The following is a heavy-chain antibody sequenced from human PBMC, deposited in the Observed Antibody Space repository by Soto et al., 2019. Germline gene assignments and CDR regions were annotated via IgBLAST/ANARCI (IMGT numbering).Heavy chain of an antibody. CDR3: ARAAAGYYYYYGMDV. CDR2: IYYSGST. V-gene: IGHV4-59*01. J-gene: IGHJ6*02. D-gene: IGHD6-13*01. Sequence: QVQLQESGPGLVKPSETLSLTCTVSGGSISSYYWSWIRQPPGKGLEWIGYIYYSGSTNYNPSLKSQVTISVDTSKNHFSLKLSSVTAADTAVYYCARAAAGYYYYYGMDVWGQGTTVTVSS. CDR1: GGSISSYY.